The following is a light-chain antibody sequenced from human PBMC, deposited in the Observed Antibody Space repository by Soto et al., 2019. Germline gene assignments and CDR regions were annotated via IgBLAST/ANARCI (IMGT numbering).Light chain of an antibody. V-gene: IGKV1-6*01. CDR2: AAS. J-gene: IGKJ1*01. Sequence: AIQMTQSPSSLSASVGDRVTITCRASQDIRTELGWYQQRPGTAPKLLIYAASTLQGGVPSRFSGSGSGTDFTLTISSLQPEDFATYYCLQDYNYPRTFDQGTKVEI. CDR1: QDIRTE. CDR3: LQDYNYPRT.